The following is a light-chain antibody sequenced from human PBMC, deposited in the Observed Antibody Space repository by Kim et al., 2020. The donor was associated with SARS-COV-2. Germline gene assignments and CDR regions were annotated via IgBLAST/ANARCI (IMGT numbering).Light chain of an antibody. Sequence: QSALTQPASVSGSPGQSITISCTGTSSDIGAYNFVSWYQQHPGKAPKLIIYDVSNRPSGVSNRFSGSKSGNTASLTISGFQAEDGADYYCSSYTSFSTLVFGGGTQLTVL. J-gene: IGLJ2*01. CDR1: SSDIGAYNF. CDR3: SSYTSFSTLV. V-gene: IGLV2-14*03. CDR2: DVS.